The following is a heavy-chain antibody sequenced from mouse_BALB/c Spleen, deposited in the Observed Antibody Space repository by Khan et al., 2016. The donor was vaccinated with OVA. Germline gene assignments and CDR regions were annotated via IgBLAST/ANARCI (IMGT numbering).Heavy chain of an antibody. CDR2: IWGGGST. D-gene: IGHD1-1*02. Sequence: VQLVASGPCLVAPSQSLSITCTVSWFSFPDYGLSWIRHPPGQGLDWLGVIWGGGSTYYNSALKSRLSISKDNSKSQVFLKMNSLQTDDTAMYYCAKQIWSPYYGMDYWGQGTSVTVAA. CDR1: WFSFPDYG. CDR3: AKQIWSPYYGMDY. J-gene: IGHJ4*01. V-gene: IGHV2-6-5*01.